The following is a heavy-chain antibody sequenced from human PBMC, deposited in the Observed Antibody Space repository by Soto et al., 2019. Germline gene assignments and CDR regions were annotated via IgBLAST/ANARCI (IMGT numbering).Heavy chain of an antibody. D-gene: IGHD2-15*01. CDR1: GGSISSYY. V-gene: IGHV4-59*01. CDR3: ARSMGLYCSGGSCYGGDWFDP. CDR2: IYYSGST. Sequence: QVQLQESGPGLVKPSETLSLTCTVSGGSISSYYWSWIRQPPGKGLEWIGYIYYSGSTNYNPSLKSRVTISVDTSKNQSSLKLSSVTAADTAVYYCARSMGLYCSGGSCYGGDWFDPWGQGTLVTVSS. J-gene: IGHJ5*02.